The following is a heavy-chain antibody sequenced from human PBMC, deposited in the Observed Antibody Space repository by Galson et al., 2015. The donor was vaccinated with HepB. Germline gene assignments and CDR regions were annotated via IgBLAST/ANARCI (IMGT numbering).Heavy chain of an antibody. CDR3: AKDVGVGVAEYYYYGMDA. J-gene: IGHJ6*02. V-gene: IGHV3-33*06. CDR1: AFTFSSHA. Sequence: SLRLSCAASAFTFSSHAMHWVRQAPGKGLEWVAVIWYDGSNKDYADSVKGRFNIFRDNSKNTLYLQMNSLQAEDTAVYYCAKDVGVGVAEYYYYGMDAWGQGTTDIVSS. D-gene: IGHD6-19*01. CDR2: IWYDGSNK.